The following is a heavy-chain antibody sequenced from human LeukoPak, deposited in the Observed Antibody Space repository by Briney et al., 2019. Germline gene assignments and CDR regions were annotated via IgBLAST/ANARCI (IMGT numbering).Heavy chain of an antibody. J-gene: IGHJ4*02. D-gene: IGHD4-17*01. CDR2: ISAYNGDT. CDR3: ARQLNRGYGDYVDN. V-gene: IGHV1-18*01. CDR1: GYAFSNFG. Sequence: ASVKVSCKASGYAFSNFGINWVRQAPGQGLEWMGWISAYNGDTKYAEKFQGRVIMTTDTSTSTAYMEVWSLRSDDTAVYYCARQLNRGYGDYVDNWGQGTLVTVSS.